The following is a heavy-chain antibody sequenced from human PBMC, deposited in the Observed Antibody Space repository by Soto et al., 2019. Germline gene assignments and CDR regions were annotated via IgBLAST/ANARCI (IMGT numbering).Heavy chain of an antibody. CDR2: IFPDDSDT. J-gene: IGHJ4*02. CDR3: FRGGVTSRTFDY. V-gene: IGHV5-51*01. D-gene: IGHD3-16*01. CDR1: GYIIKNYW. Sequence: ESLKISCKASGYIIKNYWIGWVRQMPGQGLEWMGIIFPDDSDTRYSPSFQGHVTISVDKSISTAYVQWSSLKASDSAIYYCFRGGVTSRTFDYWGQGTLVTVSS.